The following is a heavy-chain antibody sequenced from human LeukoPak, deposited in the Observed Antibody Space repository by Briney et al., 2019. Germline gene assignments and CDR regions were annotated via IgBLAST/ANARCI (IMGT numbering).Heavy chain of an antibody. CDR1: GYTFTGYY. Sequence: GASVKVSCKASGYTFTGYYMHWVRQAPGQGLEWMGWINPNSGGANYAQKFQGRVTMTRDTSISTAYMELSRLRSDDTAVYYCARVPRGFEDAFDIWGQGTMVTVSS. J-gene: IGHJ3*02. D-gene: IGHD3-10*01. CDR3: ARVPRGFEDAFDI. CDR2: INPNSGGA. V-gene: IGHV1-2*02.